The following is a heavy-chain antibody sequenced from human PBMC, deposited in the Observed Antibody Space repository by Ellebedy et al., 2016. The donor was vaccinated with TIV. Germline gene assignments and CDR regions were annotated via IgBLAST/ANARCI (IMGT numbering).Heavy chain of an antibody. CDR1: GFTFSSHS. D-gene: IGHD1-26*01. J-gene: IGHJ4*02. V-gene: IGHV3-48*02. CDR2: ISNGSHNI. Sequence: GGSLRLXXAASGFTFSSHSMNWVRQAPGKGLEWISYISNGSHNIQYADSVKGRFTISRDNAKNSLYLQMNSLRDEDTAVYYCARSRGPCDTTACRPYYFDSWGQGTLVTVSS. CDR3: ARSRGPCDTTACRPYYFDS.